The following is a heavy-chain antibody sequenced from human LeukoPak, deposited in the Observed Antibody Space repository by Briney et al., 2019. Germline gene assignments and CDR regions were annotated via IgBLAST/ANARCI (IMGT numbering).Heavy chain of an antibody. CDR3: ARGAHKRDDYGGFFDY. Sequence: PGGSLRLSCAASAFTFSRYGMHWVRQAPGKGLEWVAFIRYDGSNKYYADSVKGRFTISRDNSKNTLYLQMNSLRAEDTAVYYCARGAHKRDDYGGFFDYWGQGTLVTVSS. D-gene: IGHD4-23*01. CDR2: IRYDGSNK. V-gene: IGHV3-30*02. CDR1: AFTFSRYG. J-gene: IGHJ4*02.